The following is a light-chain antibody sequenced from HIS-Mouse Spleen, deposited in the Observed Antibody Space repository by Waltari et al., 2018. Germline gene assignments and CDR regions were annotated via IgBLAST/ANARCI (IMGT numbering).Light chain of an antibody. V-gene: IGLV3-10*01. Sequence: SYELTQPPSVSVSPGQTARITCSGDALPKKYAYWYQQKSRQSPELVSYEDSKRPTGIPDGFSGSSSGTMATQTMSGGQVEDEADYYCYSTDSSGNPRVFGGGTKLTVL. CDR1: ALPKKY. CDR3: YSTDSSGNPRV. J-gene: IGLJ2*01. CDR2: EDS.